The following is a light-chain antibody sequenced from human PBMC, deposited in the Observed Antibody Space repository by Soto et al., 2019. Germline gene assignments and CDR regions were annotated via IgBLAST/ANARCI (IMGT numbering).Light chain of an antibody. CDR2: GAS. CDR3: QQYNNWPPDRT. Sequence: EIVLTQSLATLSVSPGERATLSCRASQSVGSNLAWYQQKPGQAPRLLIYGASTRATGIPARFSGSGSGTEFTLTISSLQSEDFAIYFWQQYNNWPPDRTFGQGTKVEIK. J-gene: IGKJ1*01. CDR1: QSVGSN. V-gene: IGKV3-15*01.